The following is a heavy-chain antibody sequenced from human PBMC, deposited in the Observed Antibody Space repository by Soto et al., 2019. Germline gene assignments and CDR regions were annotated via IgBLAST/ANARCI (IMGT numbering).Heavy chain of an antibody. CDR3: ARHRGVGCRGGRCYSDCFDS. J-gene: IGHJ4*02. Sequence: RGESLKISCKGFGYSFTAHWIAWVRQMPGKGLEWMGIIYPNDSDVTYSPSFQGQVSISADKSISAAYLQWSSLKASDTAIYYCARHRGVGCRGGRCYSDCFDSWGQGTLVTVSS. CDR2: IYPNDSDV. D-gene: IGHD2-15*01. CDR1: GYSFTAHW. V-gene: IGHV5-51*01.